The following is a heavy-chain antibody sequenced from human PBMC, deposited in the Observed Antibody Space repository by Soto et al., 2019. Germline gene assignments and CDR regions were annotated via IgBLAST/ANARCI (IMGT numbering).Heavy chain of an antibody. J-gene: IGHJ4*02. CDR2: ISAYNGNT. D-gene: IGHD3-22*01. CDR3: ARVRDYDSSGYYYAFDY. V-gene: IGHV1-18*01. CDR1: GYTFTSYG. Sequence: GASVKVSCKASGYTFTSYGISWVRQAPGQGLEWMGWISAYNGNTNYAQKLQGRVTMTTDTSTSTAYMELRSLRSDDTAVYYCARVRDYDSSGYYYAFDYWGQGTLVTVSS.